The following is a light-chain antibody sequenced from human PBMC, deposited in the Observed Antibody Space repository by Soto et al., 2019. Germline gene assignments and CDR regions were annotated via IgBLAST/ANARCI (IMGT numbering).Light chain of an antibody. J-gene: IGKJ3*01. CDR1: QNINDW. Sequence: DIQMTQSPSTLSASVGDRVTITCRASQNINDWLAWYQQKPGKAPRLLIYKASTLESGVPSRFSGSGFGTEFPLTISSLHPDDFATYYCQQYNTYSFTFGPGAKVDIK. CDR3: QQYNTYSFT. CDR2: KAS. V-gene: IGKV1-5*03.